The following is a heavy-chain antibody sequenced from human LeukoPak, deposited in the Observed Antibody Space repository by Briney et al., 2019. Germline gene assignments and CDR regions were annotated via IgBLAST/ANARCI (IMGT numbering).Heavy chain of an antibody. D-gene: IGHD2-21*02. CDR1: GFTFASSA. V-gene: IGHV1-58*01. CDR2: IVVGSANT. J-gene: IGHJ5*02. CDR3: AAFDAGDCGGDCPYFSFP. Sequence: SVKVSCKASGFTFASSAVQWVRQARGQRLEWIGWIVVGSANTNYAQKFQERVTITRDMSTGTAYMELSSLRSEDTAVYYCAAFDAGDCGGDCPYFSFPWGQRTLVTVSS.